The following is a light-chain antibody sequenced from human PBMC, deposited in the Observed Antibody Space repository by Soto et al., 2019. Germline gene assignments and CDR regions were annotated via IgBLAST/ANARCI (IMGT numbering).Light chain of an antibody. V-gene: IGKV1-5*01. J-gene: IGKJ5*01. CDR2: DAS. CDR3: QQSYTTPPIT. Sequence: DIQMTQSPSTLSASVGDRFTITCRASQSISSWLAWYQQKPGKAPKLLIYDASSLESGVPSRFSGSGSGTEFTLTISDLQPEDFATYYCQQSYTTPPITFGLGTRLEIK. CDR1: QSISSW.